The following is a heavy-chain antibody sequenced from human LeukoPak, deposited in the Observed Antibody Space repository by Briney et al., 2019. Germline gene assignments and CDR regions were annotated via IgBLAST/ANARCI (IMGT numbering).Heavy chain of an antibody. Sequence: ASVKVSCKASGYTFTGYYMHWVRRAPGQGLEWMGRINPNSGGTNYAQKFQGRVTMTRDTSISTAYMELSRLRSDDTAVYYCARALATVTTWGLDYWGQGTLVTVSS. D-gene: IGHD4-17*01. J-gene: IGHJ4*02. V-gene: IGHV1-2*06. CDR3: ARALATVTTWGLDY. CDR2: INPNSGGT. CDR1: GYTFTGYY.